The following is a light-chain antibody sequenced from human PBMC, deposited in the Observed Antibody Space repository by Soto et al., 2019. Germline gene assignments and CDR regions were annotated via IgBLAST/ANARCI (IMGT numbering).Light chain of an antibody. CDR2: ASS. V-gene: IGKV1-17*02. CDR3: LQHNSLPFT. J-gene: IGKJ3*01. CDR1: QDIGDD. Sequence: DIPMTQSPSSLSASVGDRVTITCRASQDIGDDLDWFQQKPEKAPKRLIYASSGLQSGAPARFSGSGSGTEFALTISNLYPEDFATYYCLQHNSLPFTFGPGTKVDVK.